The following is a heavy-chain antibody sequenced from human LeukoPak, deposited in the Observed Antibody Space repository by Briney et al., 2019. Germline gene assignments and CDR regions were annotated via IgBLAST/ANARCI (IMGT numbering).Heavy chain of an antibody. J-gene: IGHJ4*02. CDR3: ARVQGYCSTTSCYPHY. D-gene: IGHD2-2*01. CDR1: GYTFTSNY. V-gene: IGHV7-4-1*02. Sequence: ASVKVSCKASGYTFTSNYIHWVRQAPGQGLEWMGWINTNTGNPTYAQGFTGRFVFSLDTSVNTAYLQISSLKAEDTAIYYCARVQGYCSTTSCYPHYWGQGTLVTVSS. CDR2: INTNTGNP.